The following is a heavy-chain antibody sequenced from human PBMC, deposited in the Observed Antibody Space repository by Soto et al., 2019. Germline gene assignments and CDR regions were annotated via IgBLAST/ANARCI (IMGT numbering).Heavy chain of an antibody. CDR1: GYTFTSYG. CDR2: ISAYNGNT. J-gene: IGHJ4*02. CDR3: ARDKRRYFDWLTPGY. V-gene: IGHV1-18*01. D-gene: IGHD3-9*01. Sequence: QVPLVQSGAEVKKPGASVKVSCKASGYTFTSYGISWVRQAPGQGLEWMGWISAYNGNTNYAQKLQGRVTMTTDTSTSTAYMELRSLRSDDTAVYYCARDKRRYFDWLTPGYWGQGTLVTVSS.